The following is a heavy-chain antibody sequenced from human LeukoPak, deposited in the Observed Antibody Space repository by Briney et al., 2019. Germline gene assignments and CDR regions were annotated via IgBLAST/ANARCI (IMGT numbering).Heavy chain of an antibody. CDR2: ISGSGGST. CDR3: AKVYGSSSWYSNGMDV. Sequence: GGSLRLSCAASGFTFSSYAMSWVRQAPGKGPEWVSAISGSGGSTYYADSVKGRFTISRDNSKNTLYLQMNSLRAEDTAVYYCAKVYGSSSWYSNGMDVWGQGTTVTVSS. CDR1: GFTFSSYA. D-gene: IGHD6-13*01. V-gene: IGHV3-23*01. J-gene: IGHJ6*02.